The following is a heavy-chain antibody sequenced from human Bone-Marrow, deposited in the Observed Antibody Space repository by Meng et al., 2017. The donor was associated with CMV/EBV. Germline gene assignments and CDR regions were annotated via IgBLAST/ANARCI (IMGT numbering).Heavy chain of an antibody. CDR2: INHSGST. J-gene: IGHJ4*02. CDR3: ARGVDYYDSSGYYY. Sequence: QVQLQQWGAGLLKPSEAPSLTCAVYGGSFSGYYWSWIRQPPGKGLEWIGEINHSGSTNYNPSLKSRVTISVDTSKNQFSLKLSSVTAADTAVYYCARGVDYYDSSGYYYWGQGTLVTVSS. V-gene: IGHV4-34*01. D-gene: IGHD3-22*01. CDR1: GGSFSGYY.